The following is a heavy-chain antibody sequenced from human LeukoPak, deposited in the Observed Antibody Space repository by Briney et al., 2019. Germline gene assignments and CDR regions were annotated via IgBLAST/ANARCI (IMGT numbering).Heavy chain of an antibody. Sequence: GGSLRLSCAASGFTFSSYGMHWVRQAPGKGLEWVAVISYDGSNKYYADSVKGRFTISRDNSKNTLYLQMNSLRAEDTAVYYCAKDRGAGYSSSWYNYWGQGTLVTVSS. CDR2: ISYDGSNK. CDR3: AKDRGAGYSSSWYNY. D-gene: IGHD6-13*01. CDR1: GFTFSSYG. V-gene: IGHV3-30*18. J-gene: IGHJ4*02.